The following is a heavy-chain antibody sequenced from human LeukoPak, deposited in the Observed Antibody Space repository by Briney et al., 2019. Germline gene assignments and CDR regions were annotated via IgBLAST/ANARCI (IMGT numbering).Heavy chain of an antibody. CDR1: GYSISSGYY. CDR3: ARIPYGDYRGGSFDP. J-gene: IGHJ5*02. V-gene: IGHV4-38-2*01. Sequence: SETLSLTCAVSGYSISSGYYWGWIRQPPGKGLEWIGSIYHSGSTYYNPSLKSRVTIPVDTSKNQFSLKLSSVTAADTAVYYCARIPYGDYRGGSFDPWGQGTLVTVSS. D-gene: IGHD4-17*01. CDR2: IYHSGST.